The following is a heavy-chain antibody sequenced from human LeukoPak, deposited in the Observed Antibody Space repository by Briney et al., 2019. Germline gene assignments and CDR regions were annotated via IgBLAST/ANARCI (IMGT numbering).Heavy chain of an antibody. CDR2: IYTSGST. CDR1: GGSISSYY. J-gene: IGHJ5*02. CDR3: ARETEIVVPAAIGGYNWFDP. D-gene: IGHD2-2*01. Sequence: SETLSLTCTVSGGSISSYYWSWIRQPAGKGLEWIGRIYTSGSTNYNPSLKSRVTMSVDTSKNQFSLKLSSVTAADTAVYYCARETEIVVPAAIGGYNWFDPWGQGTLVTVSS. V-gene: IGHV4-4*07.